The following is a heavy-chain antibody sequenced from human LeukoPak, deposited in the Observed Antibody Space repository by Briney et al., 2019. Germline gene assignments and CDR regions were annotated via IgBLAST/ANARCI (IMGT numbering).Heavy chain of an antibody. CDR2: INHSGST. V-gene: IGHV4-34*01. D-gene: IGHD1-14*01. CDR3: ARWEGTIHNFDY. Sequence: SETLSLTCAVYGGSFSGYYWSWIRQPPGKGLEWIGEINHSGSTNYNPSLKSRVTISVDTSKNQFSLKLTSVTAADTAVYYCARWEGTIHNFDYWGQGTLVTVSS. J-gene: IGHJ4*02. CDR1: GGSFSGYY.